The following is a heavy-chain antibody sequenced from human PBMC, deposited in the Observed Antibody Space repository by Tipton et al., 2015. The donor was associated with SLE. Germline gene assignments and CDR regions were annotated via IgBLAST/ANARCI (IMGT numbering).Heavy chain of an antibody. CDR2: VYYRGTT. V-gene: IGHV4-39*07. D-gene: IGHD3-10*01. CDR1: GCSLSSNIYY. Sequence: TLSLTCTVSGCSLSSNIYYWGWIRQPPGKGLEWIGSVYYRGTTYYSPSLKSRVSLSVDTSKNQFSLKLTSVTAADTGVYFCARERGSGKIYSSYKFYYMDVWANGTTVTVS. CDR3: ARERGSGKIYSSYKFYYMDV. J-gene: IGHJ6*03.